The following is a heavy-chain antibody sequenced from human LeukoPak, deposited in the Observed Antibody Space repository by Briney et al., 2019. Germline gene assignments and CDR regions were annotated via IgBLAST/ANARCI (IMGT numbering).Heavy chain of an antibody. J-gene: IGHJ4*02. CDR1: GFSFSAYG. D-gene: IGHD1-26*01. CDR2: IWDDGSYT. Sequence: GGSLRLSCAASGFSFSAYGMHWVRQSPGKGLEWLAVIWDDGSYTYYADSVKGRFTISRDNAKNTLYLQMNSLRAEDTAVYYCAKPTRGSSGSFLIDYWGQGTLVSVSS. V-gene: IGHV3-33*06. CDR3: AKPTRGSSGSFLIDY.